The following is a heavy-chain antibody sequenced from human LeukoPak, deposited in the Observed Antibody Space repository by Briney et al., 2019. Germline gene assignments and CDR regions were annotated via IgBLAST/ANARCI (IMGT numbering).Heavy chain of an antibody. V-gene: IGHV3-23*01. D-gene: IGHD1-26*01. J-gene: IGHJ4*02. Sequence: WGSLRLSCAASGFTFSSYAMSWVRQAPGKGLEWVSAISCSGGSTYYADSVKGRFTISRDNSKNTLYLQMNSLRAEDTAVYYCAKDPMGSFDYWGQGTLVTVSS. CDR1: GFTFSSYA. CDR2: ISCSGGST. CDR3: AKDPMGSFDY.